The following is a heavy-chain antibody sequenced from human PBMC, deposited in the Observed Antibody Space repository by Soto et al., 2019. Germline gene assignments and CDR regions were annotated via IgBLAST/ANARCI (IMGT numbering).Heavy chain of an antibody. CDR2: ISSSSSYT. D-gene: IGHD6-19*01. CDR3: ARVGIFGRGNIAVAGYGMDV. Sequence: QVQLVESGGGLVKPGGSLRLSCAASGFTFSDYYMSWIRQAPGKGLEWVSYISSSSSYTNYADSVKGRFTISRDNAKNSLYLQMNSLRAEDTAVYYCARVGIFGRGNIAVAGYGMDVWGQGTTVTVSS. J-gene: IGHJ6*02. CDR1: GFTFSDYY. V-gene: IGHV3-11*05.